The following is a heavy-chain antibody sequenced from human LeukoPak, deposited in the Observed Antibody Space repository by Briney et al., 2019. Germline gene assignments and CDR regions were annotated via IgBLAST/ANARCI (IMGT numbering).Heavy chain of an antibody. CDR2: TYYRSKWYN. CDR1: GDSVSSNSAA. D-gene: IGHD1-1*01. J-gene: IGHJ5*02. CDR3: ARDLVIGWNDGTWFDP. V-gene: IGHV6-1*01. Sequence: TSQTLSLTCAISGDSVSSNSAAWNWIRQSPSRGLEWLGRTYYRSKWYNDYAVSVKSRITINPDTSKNQFSLQLNSVTPEDTAVYYCARDLVIGWNDGTWFDPWGQGTLVTVSS.